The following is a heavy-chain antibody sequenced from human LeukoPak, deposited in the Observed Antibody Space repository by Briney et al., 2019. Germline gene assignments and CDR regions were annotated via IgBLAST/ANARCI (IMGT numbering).Heavy chain of an antibody. CDR1: GGTFSSYA. Sequence: ASVKVSCKASGGTFSSYAISWVRQAPEQGLEWMGGIIPIFGTANYAQKFQGRVTITADESTSTAYMELSSLKSEDTAVYYCARDMSTRVTPISYAFDVWGQGTMVTVSS. V-gene: IGHV1-69*13. CDR3: ARDMSTRVTPISYAFDV. CDR2: IIPIFGTA. J-gene: IGHJ3*01. D-gene: IGHD4-23*01.